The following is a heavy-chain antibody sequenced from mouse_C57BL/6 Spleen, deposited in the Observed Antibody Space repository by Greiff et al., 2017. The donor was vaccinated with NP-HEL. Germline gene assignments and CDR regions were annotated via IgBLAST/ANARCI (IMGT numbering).Heavy chain of an antibody. CDR1: GYTFTDYE. Sequence: QVQLKQSGAELVRPGASVTLSCKASGYTFTDYEMHWVKQTPVHGLEWIGAIDPETGGTAYNQKFKGKAILTADKSSSTAYMELRSLTSEDSAVYYCRMITTRYFDVWGTGTTVTVSS. CDR3: RMITTRYFDV. CDR2: IDPETGGT. D-gene: IGHD2-4*01. V-gene: IGHV1-15*01. J-gene: IGHJ1*03.